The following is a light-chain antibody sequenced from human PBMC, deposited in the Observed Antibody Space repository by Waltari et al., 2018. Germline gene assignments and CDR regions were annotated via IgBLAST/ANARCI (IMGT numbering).Light chain of an antibody. Sequence: QSVLTQPPSVSEAPRQRVTISCSGIRSNIGNNAVNWYQQFPGRAPKLLIYYDDLLPSGVSDRFSGSKSGTSASLAISGLQSEDEAYYYCASWDDDLSGVVFGGGTKLTVL. V-gene: IGLV1-36*01. CDR1: RSNIGNNA. J-gene: IGLJ2*01. CDR2: YDD. CDR3: ASWDDDLSGVV.